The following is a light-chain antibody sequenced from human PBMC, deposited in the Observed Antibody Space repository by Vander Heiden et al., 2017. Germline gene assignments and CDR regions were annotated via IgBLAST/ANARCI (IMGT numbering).Light chain of an antibody. J-gene: IGLJ1*01. CDR1: SSDVGSYNL. V-gene: IGLV2-23*01. CDR3: CSYAGSSTDV. CDR2: EGS. Sequence: QSALTQPASVSGSPGQSITISCTGTSSDVGSYNLVSWYQQHPGKAPKLMIYEGSKRPSGVSNRFSGSKSGNTASLTISGLQAADEADYYCCSYAGSSTDVFGTGTKVTVL.